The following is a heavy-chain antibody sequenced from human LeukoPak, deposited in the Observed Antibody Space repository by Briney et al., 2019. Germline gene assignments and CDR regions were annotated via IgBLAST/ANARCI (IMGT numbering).Heavy chain of an antibody. CDR2: ISGTGGST. J-gene: IGHJ3*02. CDR1: GFTFSNYA. V-gene: IGHV3-23*01. CDR3: ARVDWNYDRTEGLDI. Sequence: GGSLRLSCAASGFTFSNYAMSWVRQAPGKGLEWVAGISGTGGSTHYADSVKGRFTISRDNAKNSLYLQMNSLRAEDTAVYYCARVDWNYDRTEGLDIWGQGTMVTVSS. D-gene: IGHD1-7*01.